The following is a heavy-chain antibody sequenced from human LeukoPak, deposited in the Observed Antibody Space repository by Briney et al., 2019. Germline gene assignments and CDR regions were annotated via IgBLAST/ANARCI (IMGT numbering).Heavy chain of an antibody. D-gene: IGHD6-25*01. Sequence: PGGSLRLSCAASGFTFSSYSMNWVRQAPGKGLEWVSSISSSSSYIYYADSVKGRFTISRDNAKNSLYLQMNSLRAGDTAVYYCARDCIKQRLPGKAPHNWFDPWGQGTLVTVSS. CDR2: ISSSSSYI. CDR3: ARDCIKQRLPGKAPHNWFDP. J-gene: IGHJ5*02. CDR1: GFTFSSYS. V-gene: IGHV3-21*01.